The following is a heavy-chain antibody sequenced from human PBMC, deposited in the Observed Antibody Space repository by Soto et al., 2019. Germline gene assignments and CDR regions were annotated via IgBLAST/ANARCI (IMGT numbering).Heavy chain of an antibody. CDR2: IIPIFGTA. CDR3: ARDQERGCSSTSCYIWFDP. Sequence: SVKFSCKASGGTFSSYAISWVRQAPGQGLEWMGGIIPIFGTANYAQKFQGRVTITADESTSTAYMELSSLRSEDTAVYYCARDQERGCSSTSCYIWFDPWGQGTLVTVSS. J-gene: IGHJ5*02. V-gene: IGHV1-69*13. CDR1: GGTFSSYA. D-gene: IGHD2-2*02.